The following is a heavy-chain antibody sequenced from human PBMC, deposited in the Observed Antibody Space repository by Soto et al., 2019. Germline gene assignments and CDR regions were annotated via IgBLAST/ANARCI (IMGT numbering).Heavy chain of an antibody. CDR3: PKRQGIGASAKNFDF. Sequence: FKFGNLGMSCVLKNTGKVLEVVSGISAGGSLIYYADSVRGRFTMSRDNSKNMLYLQMNSLRAEDTAVYFCPKRQGIGASAKNFDFWGQGARDTGSS. CDR1: FKFGNLG. J-gene: IGHJ4*02. CDR2: ISAGGSLI. V-gene: IGHV3-23*01. D-gene: IGHD6-13*01.